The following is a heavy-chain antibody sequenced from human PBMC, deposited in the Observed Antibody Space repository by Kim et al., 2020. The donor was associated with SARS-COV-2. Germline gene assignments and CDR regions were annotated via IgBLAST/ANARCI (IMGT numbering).Heavy chain of an antibody. Sequence: SETLSLTCAVYGGSFSGYYWSWIRQPPGKGLEWIGEINHSGSTNYNPSLKSRVTISVDTSKNQFSLKLSSVTAADTAVYYCARGLGCSSTSCYVVYFDY. CDR3: ARGLGCSSTSCYVVYFDY. D-gene: IGHD2-2*01. CDR1: GGSFSGYY. CDR2: INHSGST. J-gene: IGHJ4*01. V-gene: IGHV4-34*01.